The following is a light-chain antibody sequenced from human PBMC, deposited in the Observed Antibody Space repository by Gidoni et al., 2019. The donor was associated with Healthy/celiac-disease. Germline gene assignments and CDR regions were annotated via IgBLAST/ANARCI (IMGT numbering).Light chain of an antibody. J-gene: IGKJ1*01. CDR3: QQYGSSRT. CDR1: QSVSSSY. Sequence: EIVLTQSPGTLSFSPGERATLSCRASQSVSSSYLAWYQQKTGQATSLLIYGASSRATGITDRFSGSGSGTDFTLIISRLEPEDFAVYYCQQYGSSRTFGKGTKVEIK. CDR2: GAS. V-gene: IGKV3-20*01.